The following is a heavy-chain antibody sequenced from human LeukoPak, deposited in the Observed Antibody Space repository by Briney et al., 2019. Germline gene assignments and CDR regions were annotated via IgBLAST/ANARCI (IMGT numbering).Heavy chain of an antibody. CDR3: ATSKSATYDGLDL. CDR1: GFPDSSGH. Sequence: PGGSLRLSCAVSGFPDSSGHMHWVRQAPGQGLEWVATFYRGGNTYHADSVKGRLTVSRDNLKNTVSLQMDSLRAEDTAVYYCATSKSATYDGLDLWGQGTRVTVSS. CDR2: FYRGGNT. V-gene: IGHV3-53*01. J-gene: IGHJ3*01.